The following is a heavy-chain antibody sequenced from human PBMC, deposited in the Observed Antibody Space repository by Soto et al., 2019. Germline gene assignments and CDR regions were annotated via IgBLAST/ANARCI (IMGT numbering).Heavy chain of an antibody. J-gene: IGHJ5*02. Sequence: SVKVSCKASGGTFSSYAISWVRQAPGQGLEWMGGIIPIFGTANYAQKFQGRVTITADESTSTAYMELSSLRSEDTAVYYCARGKWELLGWFDPWGQGTLVTVSS. CDR1: GGTFSSYA. CDR3: ARGKWELLGWFDP. D-gene: IGHD1-26*01. CDR2: IIPIFGTA. V-gene: IGHV1-69*13.